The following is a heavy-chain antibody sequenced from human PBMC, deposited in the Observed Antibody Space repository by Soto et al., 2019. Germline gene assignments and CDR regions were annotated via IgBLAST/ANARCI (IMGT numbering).Heavy chain of an antibody. V-gene: IGHV3-30-3*01. CDR1: GFTFSGYA. Sequence: QVQLVESGGGVVQPGRSLRLSCAASGFTFSGYAMHWVRQAPVKGLEWVAGISYDGSNKYYADSVKGRFTISRDNSKNTLYLQMNGLRPEDAAVYYCARDQYDILTGPNYWGQGTLVTVSS. J-gene: IGHJ4*02. CDR3: ARDQYDILTGPNY. CDR2: ISYDGSNK. D-gene: IGHD3-9*01.